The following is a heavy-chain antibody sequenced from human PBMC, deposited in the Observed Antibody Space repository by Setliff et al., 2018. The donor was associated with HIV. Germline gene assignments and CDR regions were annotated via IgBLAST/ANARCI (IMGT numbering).Heavy chain of an antibody. Sequence: LGESLKISCKGSGYSFTSYWISWVRQMPGKGLEWMGRIDPSDSYTNYSPSFQGHVTISADKSISTAYLQWNSLKASDTAMYYCARYYYDSSSRSYYYYYYMDVRGKGTTVTVSS. CDR2: IDPSDSYT. CDR1: GYSFTSYW. J-gene: IGHJ6*03. D-gene: IGHD3-22*01. CDR3: ARYYYDSSSRSYYYYYYMDV. V-gene: IGHV5-10-1*01.